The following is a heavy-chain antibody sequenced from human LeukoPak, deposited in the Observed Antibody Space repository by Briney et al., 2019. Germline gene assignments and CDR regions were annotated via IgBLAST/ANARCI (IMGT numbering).Heavy chain of an antibody. D-gene: IGHD3-10*01. J-gene: IGHJ4*02. CDR3: ARQRTGDFDY. Sequence: GGSLRLPCAASGFTFSSYWMHWVRQGPGKGLVWVSGINSDGSSTSYADSVKGRFTISRDNAKNTLYLEMNSLRDEDTAVYYCARQRTGDFDYWGQGTLVTVSS. CDR1: GFTFSSYW. V-gene: IGHV3-74*01. CDR2: INSDGSST.